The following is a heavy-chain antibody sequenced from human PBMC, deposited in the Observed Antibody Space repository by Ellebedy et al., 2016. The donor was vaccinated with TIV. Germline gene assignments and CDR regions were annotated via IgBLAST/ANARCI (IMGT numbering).Heavy chain of an antibody. J-gene: IGHJ4*02. CDR1: GGTFSSYA. CDR3: ARLGGESL. D-gene: IGHD3-10*01. CDR2: INPNSGGT. V-gene: IGHV1-2*02. Sequence: AASVKVSCKASGGTFSSYAISWARQAPGQGLEWMGWINPNSGGTNYAQKFQGRVTMTRDTSISTAYMELSRLRSDDTAVYYCARLGGESLWGQGTLVTVSS.